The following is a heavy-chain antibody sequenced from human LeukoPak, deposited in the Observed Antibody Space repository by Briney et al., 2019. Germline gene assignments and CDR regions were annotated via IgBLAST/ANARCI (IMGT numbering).Heavy chain of an antibody. CDR2: ITSSGDAT. V-gene: IGHV3-23*01. CDR3: VRGPNWFDP. Sequence: GGSLRLSCAASGFTFNIYAMSWVRQAPGKGLEWVSSITSSGDATFHADSVKDRFTISRDNSKSTLYLQMNSLRAEDTAVYYCVRGPNWFDPWGQGTLVTVSS. CDR1: GFTFNIYA. J-gene: IGHJ5*02.